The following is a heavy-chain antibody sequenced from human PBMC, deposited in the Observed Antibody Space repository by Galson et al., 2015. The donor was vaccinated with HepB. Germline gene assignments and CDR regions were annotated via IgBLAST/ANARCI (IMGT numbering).Heavy chain of an antibody. CDR3: ARDPGSSSWYRIDY. CDR1: GFTFDDYG. V-gene: IGHV3-20*04. J-gene: IGHJ4*02. D-gene: IGHD6-13*01. CDR2: INWNGGST. Sequence: SLRLSCAASGFTFDDYGMSWVRQAPGKGLEWVSGINWNGGSTGYADSVKGRFTISRDNAKNSLYLQMNSLRAEDTASYYCARDPGSSSWYRIDYWGQGTLVTVSS.